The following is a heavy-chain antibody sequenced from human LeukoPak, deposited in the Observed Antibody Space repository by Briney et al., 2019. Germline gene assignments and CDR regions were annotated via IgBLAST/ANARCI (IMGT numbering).Heavy chain of an antibody. Sequence: PGGSLVLSCVASGFPFSDYAVHWVRQAPGRGLECVAVVSYDGSNRNHADSVKGRFTISRDNSKNTLYLQMNSLRVEDTAVYYCARETGYRFDYWGRGTLVSVSS. J-gene: IGHJ4*02. CDR2: VSYDGSNR. V-gene: IGHV3-30-3*01. CDR3: ARETGYRFDY. D-gene: IGHD3-9*01. CDR1: GFPFSDYA.